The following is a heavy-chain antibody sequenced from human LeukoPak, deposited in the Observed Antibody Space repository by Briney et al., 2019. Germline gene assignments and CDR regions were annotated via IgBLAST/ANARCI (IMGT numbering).Heavy chain of an antibody. Sequence: PSETLSLTCAVYGGSFSGYYWSWIRQPPGKGLEWIGEINHSGSTNYNPSLKSRVTISVDTSKNQFSLKLSSVTAADTAVYYCAREYYDYVWGSYRPSQFDYWGQGTLVTVSS. CDR3: AREYYDYVWGSYRPSQFDY. V-gene: IGHV4-34*01. D-gene: IGHD3-16*02. J-gene: IGHJ4*02. CDR2: INHSGST. CDR1: GGSFSGYY.